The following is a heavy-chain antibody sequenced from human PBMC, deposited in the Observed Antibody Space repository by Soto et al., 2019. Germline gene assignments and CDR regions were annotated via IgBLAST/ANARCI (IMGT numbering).Heavy chain of an antibody. CDR3: ARHTKDYYGSGSYYNELHY. CDR2: IYYSGKT. Sequence: PSETLSLTCSVSGGSTSTRDYYWAWLRQPPGKGLEWIGSIYYSGKTYYKPSLKSRVSLSIDTSKNQFSLKLNSVTAADTAVYYCARHTKDYYGSGSYYNELHYWGQGTLVTVS. D-gene: IGHD3-10*01. V-gene: IGHV4-39*01. CDR1: GGSTSTRDYY. J-gene: IGHJ4*02.